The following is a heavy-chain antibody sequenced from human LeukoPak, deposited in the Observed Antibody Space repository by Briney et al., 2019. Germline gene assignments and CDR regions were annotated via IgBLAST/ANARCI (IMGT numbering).Heavy chain of an antibody. CDR2: INPNSGGT. J-gene: IGHJ5*02. CDR3: ANTYALGNYYKGGFDP. D-gene: IGHD3-10*01. Sequence: GASVKVSCKASGYTFIDYYMHWVRQAPGQGLEWMGWINPNSGGTNYAQNFQGRVTMTRDTSIRTVYMELGRLRSDDTAVYYCANTYALGNYYKGGFDPWGQGTLVTVSS. V-gene: IGHV1-2*02. CDR1: GYTFIDYY.